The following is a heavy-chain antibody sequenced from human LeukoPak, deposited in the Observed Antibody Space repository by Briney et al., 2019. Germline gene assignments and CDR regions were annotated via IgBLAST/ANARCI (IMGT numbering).Heavy chain of an antibody. Sequence: PSETLSLTCTVSGYSISSGYYWGWIRQPPGKGLEWIGSIYHSGSTYYNPSLKSRVTISVDTSKNQFSLKLSSVTAADTAVYYCARHAGPPTTVTIHFDYWGQGTLVTVSS. J-gene: IGHJ4*02. V-gene: IGHV4-38-2*02. D-gene: IGHD4-17*01. CDR1: GYSISSGYY. CDR2: IYHSGST. CDR3: ARHAGPPTTVTIHFDY.